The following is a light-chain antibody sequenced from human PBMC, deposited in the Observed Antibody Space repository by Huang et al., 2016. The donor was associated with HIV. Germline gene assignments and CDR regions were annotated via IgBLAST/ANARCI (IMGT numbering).Light chain of an antibody. Sequence: DIQMTQSPSSLSASVGDRVSITCQASQNIGNYLNWYQQKPGQSPKLLIFDASNLETGVSSRISASGSGTEFTFTITTLQPEDIATYYCQHYDSLPPWTFGQGTRVEI. CDR3: QHYDSLPPWT. CDR2: DAS. CDR1: QNIGNY. V-gene: IGKV1-33*01. J-gene: IGKJ1*01.